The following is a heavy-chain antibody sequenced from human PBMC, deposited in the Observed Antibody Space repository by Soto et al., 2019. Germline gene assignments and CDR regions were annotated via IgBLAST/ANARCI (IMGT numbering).Heavy chain of an antibody. CDR1: VGSISSYY. V-gene: IGHV4-59*13. CDR3: ARSVATTPRDYYYYGMDV. D-gene: IGHD5-12*01. CDR2: IYYSGST. J-gene: IGHJ6*02. Sequence: NPAETLSLTCTVSVGSISSYYWSWIRQPPGKGLEWIGYIYYSGSTNYNPSLKSRVTISVDTSKNQFSLKLSSVTAADTAVYYCARSVATTPRDYYYYGMDVWGQGTTVTVSS.